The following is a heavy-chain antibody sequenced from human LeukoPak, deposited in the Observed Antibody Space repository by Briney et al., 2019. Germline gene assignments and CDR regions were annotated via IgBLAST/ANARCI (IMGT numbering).Heavy chain of an antibody. D-gene: IGHD6-13*01. CDR2: IWFDGSNK. CDR1: GFTFSSYG. Sequence: GGSLRLSCAASGFTFSSYGMHWVRQAPGKGLEWVAVIWFDGSNKYYADSVKGRFTISRDNSKNTLYLQMSSLRAEDTAVYYCARSSSLPQDSDYWGQGTLVTVSS. J-gene: IGHJ4*02. CDR3: ARSSSLPQDSDY. V-gene: IGHV3-33*01.